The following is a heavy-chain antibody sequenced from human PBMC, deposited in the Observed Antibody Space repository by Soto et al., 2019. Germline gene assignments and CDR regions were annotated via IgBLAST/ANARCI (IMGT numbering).Heavy chain of an antibody. CDR3: ATQYYYDSSGYRT. CDR1: GGSISSGGYY. CDR2: IYYSGST. J-gene: IGHJ4*02. D-gene: IGHD3-22*01. Sequence: SETLSLTCTVSGGSISSGGYYWSWFRQHPGKGLEWIGYIYYSGSTYYNPSLKSRVTLSVDTSKNQFSLKLSSVTAADTAVYYCATQYYYDSSGYRTWGQGTLVTVS. V-gene: IGHV4-31*03.